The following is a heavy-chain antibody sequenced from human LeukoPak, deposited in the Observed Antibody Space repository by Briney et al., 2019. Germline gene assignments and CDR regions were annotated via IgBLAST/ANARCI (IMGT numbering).Heavy chain of an antibody. Sequence: ASVKVSCKASGYTFTSNYIHWERQAPGQGLEWMGMIYPRDGSTSCAQKFQGRVTVTRDTSTSTVHMELSGLRSEDTAVYYCARDQEGFDYWGQGTLVTVSS. J-gene: IGHJ4*02. CDR3: ARDQEGFDY. CDR2: IYPRDGST. CDR1: GYTFTSNY. V-gene: IGHV1-46*01.